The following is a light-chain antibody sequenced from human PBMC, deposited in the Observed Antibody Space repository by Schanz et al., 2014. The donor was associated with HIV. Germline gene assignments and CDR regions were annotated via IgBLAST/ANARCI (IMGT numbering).Light chain of an antibody. J-gene: IGKJ1*01. CDR3: QQYGSSRT. CDR2: GAS. CDR1: QSVKSNF. Sequence: EIVLTQSPGTLSLSPGERGTLSCRASQSVKSNFIGWYQQKPGQAPRLLIFGASNRATGIPDRFSGGVSGTDFTLTISRVEPEDFAVYYCQQYGSSRTFGQGTKVEIK. V-gene: IGKV3-20*01.